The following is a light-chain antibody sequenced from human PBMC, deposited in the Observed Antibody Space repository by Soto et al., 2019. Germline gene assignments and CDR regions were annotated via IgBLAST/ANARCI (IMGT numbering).Light chain of an antibody. CDR3: QAWDGSTANVV. CDR1: KLGNRY. J-gene: IGLJ2*01. CDR2: QDN. V-gene: IGLV3-1*01. Sequence: SSELTQLPSVSVSPGQTASITCSGDKLGNRYACWYQQKAGQSPVLVIYQDNKRPSGIPERFSGSNSGNTATLTISGTQAMDEADYYCQAWDGSTANVVFGGGTKLTVL.